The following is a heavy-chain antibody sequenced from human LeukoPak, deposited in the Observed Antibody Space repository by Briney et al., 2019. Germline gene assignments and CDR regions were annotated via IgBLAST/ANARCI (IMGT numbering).Heavy chain of an antibody. V-gene: IGHV4-34*01. J-gene: IGHJ4*02. CDR3: AREPIVFLRGYSYGYDY. D-gene: IGHD5-18*01. CDR1: GGSFSEYY. CDR2: INHSGNT. Sequence: PSETLSLTCAVYGGSFSEYYWSWIRQPPGKGLEWIGEINHSGNTNYNPSLKSRVTISVDKSKNQFSLKLSSVTAADTAVYYCAREPIVFLRGYSYGYDYWGQGTLVTVSS.